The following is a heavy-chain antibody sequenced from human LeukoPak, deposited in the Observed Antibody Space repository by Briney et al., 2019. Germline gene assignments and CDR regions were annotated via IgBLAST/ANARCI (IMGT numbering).Heavy chain of an antibody. CDR3: AKDRNYYGSGSYLDY. Sequence: PGGSLRLSCAASGSTFSSYGMHWVRQAPGKGLEWVAFIRYDGSNKYYADSVKGRFTISRDNSKNTLYLQMNSLRAEDTAVYYCAKDRNYYGSGSYLDYWGQGTLVTVSS. CDR2: IRYDGSNK. V-gene: IGHV3-30*02. D-gene: IGHD3-10*01. CDR1: GSTFSSYG. J-gene: IGHJ4*02.